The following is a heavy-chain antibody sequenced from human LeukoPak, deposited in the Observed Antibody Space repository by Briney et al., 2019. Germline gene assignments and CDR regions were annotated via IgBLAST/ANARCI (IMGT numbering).Heavy chain of an antibody. V-gene: IGHV3-30*03. CDR2: ISYDGSNK. D-gene: IGHD4-17*01. Sequence: TGGSLRLSCAASGFTFSSYGMHWVRQAPGKGLEWVAVISYDGSNKYYADSVKGRFTISRDNSKNTLYLQMNSLRAEDTAVYYCARGVSNDYGDIYYYYGMDVWGQGTTVTVSS. CDR3: ARGVSNDYGDIYYYYGMDV. J-gene: IGHJ6*02. CDR1: GFTFSSYG.